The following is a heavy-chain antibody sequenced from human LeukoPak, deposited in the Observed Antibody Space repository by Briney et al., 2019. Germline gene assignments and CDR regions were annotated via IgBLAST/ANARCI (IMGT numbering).Heavy chain of an antibody. Sequence: SETLSLTCAVYGGSFSGYYWSWIRQPPGKGLEWIGEINHSGSTNYNPSLKSRVTISVDTSKNQFSLKLSSVTAADTAVYYCARDVNHDRFRGFYFDHWGQGTLVTVSS. J-gene: IGHJ4*02. CDR2: INHSGST. D-gene: IGHD3-10*01. CDR1: GGSFSGYY. V-gene: IGHV4-34*01. CDR3: ARDVNHDRFRGFYFDH.